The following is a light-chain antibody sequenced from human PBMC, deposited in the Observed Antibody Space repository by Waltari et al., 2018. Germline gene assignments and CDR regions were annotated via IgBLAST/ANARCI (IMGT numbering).Light chain of an antibody. V-gene: IGLV2-14*03. CDR3: SSYITTNTLEL. J-gene: IGLJ3*02. CDR2: DVS. CDR1: SSDVGTYNY. Sequence: QSALTQPASVSGSPGQSITISCTGTSSDVGTYNYVSWYQQHPGKAPRLLIYDVSYRPSGVSYRFSGSKSGNTASLAISGLQAEDEADYYCSSYITTNTLELFGGGTSLTVL.